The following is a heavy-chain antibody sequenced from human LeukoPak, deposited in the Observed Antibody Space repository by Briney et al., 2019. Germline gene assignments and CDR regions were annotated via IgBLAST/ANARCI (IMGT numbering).Heavy chain of an antibody. CDR3: ARALWAMIVPFDI. CDR1: GGTFSSHA. Sequence: SVKVSCKASGGTFSSHAISWVRQAPGQGLEWMGGIIPIFGTANYAQKFQGRVTITADESTSTVYMELSSLRSEDTAVYYCARALWAMIVPFDIWGQGTMVTVSS. V-gene: IGHV1-69*13. CDR2: IIPIFGTA. D-gene: IGHD3-22*01. J-gene: IGHJ3*02.